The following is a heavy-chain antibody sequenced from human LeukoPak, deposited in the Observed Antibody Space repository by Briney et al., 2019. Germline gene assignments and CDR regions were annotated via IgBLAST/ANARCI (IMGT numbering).Heavy chain of an antibody. CDR3: TTYYYDSSGYYYSDY. V-gene: IGHV3-15*01. Sequence: SWVRQAPGKGLEWVGRIKSKTDGGTTDYAATVKGRFTISRDDSKNTLYLQMNSLKTEDTAVYYCTTYYYDSSGYYYSDYWGQGTLVTVSS. CDR2: IKSKTDGGTT. J-gene: IGHJ4*02. D-gene: IGHD3-22*01.